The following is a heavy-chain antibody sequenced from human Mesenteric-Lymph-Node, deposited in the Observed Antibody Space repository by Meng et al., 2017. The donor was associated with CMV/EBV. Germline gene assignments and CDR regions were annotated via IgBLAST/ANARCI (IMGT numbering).Heavy chain of an antibody. Sequence: ESLKISCAASGFTVSSNYMSWVRQAPGKGLEWVSVIYSGGSTYYADSVKGRFTISRDNSKNTLYLQMNSLRAEDTAVYYCARTTVGALEYYYYGMDVWGQGTTVTVSS. CDR2: IYSGGST. CDR3: ARTTVGALEYYYYGMDV. CDR1: GFTVSSNY. D-gene: IGHD4-23*01. V-gene: IGHV3-53*01. J-gene: IGHJ6*02.